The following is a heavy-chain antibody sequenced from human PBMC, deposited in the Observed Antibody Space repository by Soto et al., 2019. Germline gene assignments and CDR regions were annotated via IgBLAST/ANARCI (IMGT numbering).Heavy chain of an antibody. V-gene: IGHV1-69*01. D-gene: IGHD1-26*01. CDR1: GGTFSGYA. J-gene: IGHJ6*02. Sequence: QVQLVQSGAEMKEPGSSVKVSCQASGGTFSGYAINWVRQAPGQGLEWMGGIIPIFGTANYAQKFQGRVTITADESTRTAYMELSSLRSEDTASYYGARERGSYIGSSLSCYGMDVWGQGTTVTVSS. CDR2: IIPIFGTA. CDR3: ARERGSYIGSSLSCYGMDV.